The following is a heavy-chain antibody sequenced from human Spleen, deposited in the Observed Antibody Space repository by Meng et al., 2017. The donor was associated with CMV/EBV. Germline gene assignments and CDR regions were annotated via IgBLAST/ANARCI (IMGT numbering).Heavy chain of an antibody. Sequence: CTVSGGSISSSSYYWGWIRQPPGKGLEWIGSIYYSGSTYYNPSLKSRVTISVDTSKNQFSLKLSSVTAADTAVYYCARQGEPIPFDYRGQGTLVTVSS. CDR3: ARQGEPIPFDY. V-gene: IGHV4-39*01. J-gene: IGHJ4*02. CDR1: GGSISSSSYY. D-gene: IGHD1-26*01. CDR2: IYYSGST.